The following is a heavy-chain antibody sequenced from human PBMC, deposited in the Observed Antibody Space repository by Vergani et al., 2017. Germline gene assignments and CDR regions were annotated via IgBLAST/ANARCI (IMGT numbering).Heavy chain of an antibody. CDR3: ARKDCSGGSCYFDY. CDR2: ISSSGSTI. V-gene: IGHV3-48*03. J-gene: IGHJ4*02. CDR1: GFTFSSYE. Sequence: EVQLVESGGGLVQPGGSLRLSCAASGFTFSSYEMNWVRQAPGKGLEWVSYISSSGSTIYYADSVKGRFTISRDNAKNSLYLQMNSLRAEDTAVYYCARKDCSGGSCYFDYWGQGTLVTVSS. D-gene: IGHD2-15*01.